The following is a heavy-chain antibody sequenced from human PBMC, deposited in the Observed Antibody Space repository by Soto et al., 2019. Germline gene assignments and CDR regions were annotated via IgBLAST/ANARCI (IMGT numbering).Heavy chain of an antibody. J-gene: IGHJ6*02. CDR3: ARSRERGQYYSYGMDV. CDR2: IYPGDSDT. V-gene: IGHV5-51*01. Sequence: GQSLKISCKGSGYSFTSYWISWVRQMPGKGLEWMGIIYPGDSDTRYSPSFQGQVTISADKSISTAYLQWSSLKASDTAMYYCARSRERGQYYSYGMDVWGQGTTVTVSS. CDR1: GYSFTSYW.